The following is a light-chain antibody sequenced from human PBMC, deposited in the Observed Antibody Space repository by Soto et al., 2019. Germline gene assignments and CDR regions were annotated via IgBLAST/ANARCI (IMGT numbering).Light chain of an antibody. CDR2: DVT. CDR1: SSDVGGYNY. J-gene: IGLJ1*01. Sequence: SVLTQPASVSGSPGQSITISCTGTSSDVGGYNYVSWYQHHPGKAPKLIIYDVTNRPSGVSNPFSGSKSGNPASLTISGLQPEDEADYYCSSYTAGNTRQIVFGTGTRVTVL. CDR3: SSYTAGNTRQIV. V-gene: IGLV2-14*03.